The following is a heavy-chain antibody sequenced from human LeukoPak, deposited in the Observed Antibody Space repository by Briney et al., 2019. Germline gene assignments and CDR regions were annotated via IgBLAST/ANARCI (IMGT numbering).Heavy chain of an antibody. CDR1: GYTFTSYG. D-gene: IGHD3-10*01. V-gene: IGHV1-18*01. CDR3: ARVKPMDLYYYGSGSYYHPLDY. Sequence: ASVKVSCKASGYTFTSYGISWVRQAPGQGLEWMGWISAYNGNTNYAQKLQGRVTMTTDTSTSTAYMELRSLRSDDTAVYYCARVKPMDLYYYGSGSYYHPLDYWGQGTLVTVSS. CDR2: ISAYNGNT. J-gene: IGHJ4*02.